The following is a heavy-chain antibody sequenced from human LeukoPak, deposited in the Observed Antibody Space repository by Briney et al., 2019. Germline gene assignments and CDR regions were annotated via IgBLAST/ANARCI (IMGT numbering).Heavy chain of an antibody. Sequence: SETLSLTCAGYGGSFSGYYWSWIRQPPGKGLEWIGEINHSGSTNYNPSLKSRVTISVDTSKNQFSLKLSSVTAADTAVYYCASVIFWSGWSLDYWGQGTLVTVSS. CDR2: INHSGST. J-gene: IGHJ4*02. D-gene: IGHD3-3*01. CDR3: ASVIFWSGWSLDY. V-gene: IGHV4-34*01. CDR1: GGSFSGYY.